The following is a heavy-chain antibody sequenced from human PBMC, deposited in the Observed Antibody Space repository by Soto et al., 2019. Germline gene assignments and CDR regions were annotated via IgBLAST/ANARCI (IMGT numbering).Heavy chain of an antibody. J-gene: IGHJ4*02. D-gene: IGHD3-3*01. CDR3: AKAGFWSGYYSLVEY. V-gene: IGHV3-9*01. CDR1: GFNFDDYA. Sequence: EVQLVESGGGLVQPGRSLRLSCAASGFNFDDYAMHWVRQAPGKGLEWVSGISWNSGSIGYADSVKGRFTISRDNAKNSLYLQMNSLRAEDTALYYCAKAGFWSGYYSLVEYWGQGTLVTVSS. CDR2: ISWNSGSI.